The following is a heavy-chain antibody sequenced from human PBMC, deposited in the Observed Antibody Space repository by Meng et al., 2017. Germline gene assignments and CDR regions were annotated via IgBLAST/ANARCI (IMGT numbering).Heavy chain of an antibody. Sequence: ESLKISCTVSGYSISSGYYWGWIRQPPGKGLEWIGSIYHSGSTYYNPSLKSRVTISVDTSKNQFSLKLSSVTAADTAVYYCASGYGDYSLFDYWGQGTLVTVSS. V-gene: IGHV4-38-2*02. D-gene: IGHD4-17*01. CDR3: ASGYGDYSLFDY. CDR1: GYSISSGYY. J-gene: IGHJ4*02. CDR2: IYHSGST.